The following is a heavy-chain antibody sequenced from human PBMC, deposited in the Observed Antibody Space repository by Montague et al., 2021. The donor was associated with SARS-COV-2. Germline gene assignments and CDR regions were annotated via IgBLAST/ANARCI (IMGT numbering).Heavy chain of an antibody. CDR3: ASSGITLTGLDAFDI. D-gene: IGHD3-9*01. CDR2: TYYRSKWDS. CDR1: GDSVASKSVA. V-gene: IGHV6-1*01. Sequence: CAISGDSVASKSVAWNWIRQSPSRGREWLGRTYYRSKWDSDYAEXVKRRLVITPDTSKNQVSLQLNSVIPEDTAVYFCASSGITLTGLDAFDIWGQGTMVTVSS. J-gene: IGHJ3*02.